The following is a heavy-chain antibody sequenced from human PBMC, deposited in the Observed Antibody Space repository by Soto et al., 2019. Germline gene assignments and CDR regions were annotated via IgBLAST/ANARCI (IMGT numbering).Heavy chain of an antibody. V-gene: IGHV4-31*03. Sequence: SETLSLTCTVSGGSISDGYYWSWIRQHPGKGLEWIGSISDSGSTSYNPSLKSRLTISVDTSKNQFSLNLRSVTAADTAVYYCARRDRSGFSYWLDTWGQGTLVTVSS. CDR3: ARRDRSGFSYWLDT. D-gene: IGHD3-22*01. J-gene: IGHJ5*02. CDR1: GGSISDGYY. CDR2: ISDSGST.